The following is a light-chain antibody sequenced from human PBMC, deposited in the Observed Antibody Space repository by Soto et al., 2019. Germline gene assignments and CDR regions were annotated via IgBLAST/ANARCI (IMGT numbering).Light chain of an antibody. CDR3: CSYAGSYTFVI. Sequence: QSALTQPRSVSGSPGQSITISCTGTSNDVGGYNYVSWYQQHPGKAPKLLIYDVNKRPSRVPDRFSGSKSGNTASLTISGLQAEDGADYHCCSYAGSYTFVIFGGGTKLTVL. V-gene: IGLV2-11*01. CDR2: DVN. J-gene: IGLJ2*01. CDR1: SNDVGGYNY.